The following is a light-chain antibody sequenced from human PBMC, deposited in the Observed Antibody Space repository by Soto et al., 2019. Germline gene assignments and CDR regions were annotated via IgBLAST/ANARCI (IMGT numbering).Light chain of an antibody. Sequence: DIQMTQSPSSLSASVGDRVTITCRASQGISNYLAWYQQKPGKVPKLLIYAASTLQSGVPSRFSGSGSGTDFTLTISSPQPADVATYYCRKYNSASWTFGRVTKVEI. CDR2: AAS. CDR3: RKYNSASWT. V-gene: IGKV1-27*01. J-gene: IGKJ1*01. CDR1: QGISNY.